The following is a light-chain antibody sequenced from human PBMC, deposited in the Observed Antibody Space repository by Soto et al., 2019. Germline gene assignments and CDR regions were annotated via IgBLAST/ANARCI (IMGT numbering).Light chain of an antibody. V-gene: IGLV1-40*01. Sequence: QSVLTQPPSASGAPGQRVTISCTGSSSNIGAGFDVHWYQHLPGTAPRLLIYDNVNRPSGVPDRFSGSKSDTSASLAITGLRAEDEADYYCQSYDRSLNGYVFGTGTKLTVL. CDR3: QSYDRSLNGYV. CDR1: SSNIGAGFD. CDR2: DNV. J-gene: IGLJ1*01.